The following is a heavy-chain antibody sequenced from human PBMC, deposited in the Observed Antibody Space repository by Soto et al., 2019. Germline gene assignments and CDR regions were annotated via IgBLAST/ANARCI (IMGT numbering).Heavy chain of an antibody. CDR1: GYTFTGYY. D-gene: IGHD3-3*01. Sequence: ASVKVSCKASGYTFTGYYMHWVRQAPGQGLEWMGWINPNSGGTNYAQKFQGRVTMTRDTSISTAYMELSRLRSDDTAVYYCAVYDFWGGYYTSYYGMDVWGQGTTVTVSS. V-gene: IGHV1-2*02. J-gene: IGHJ6*02. CDR3: AVYDFWGGYYTSYYGMDV. CDR2: INPNSGGT.